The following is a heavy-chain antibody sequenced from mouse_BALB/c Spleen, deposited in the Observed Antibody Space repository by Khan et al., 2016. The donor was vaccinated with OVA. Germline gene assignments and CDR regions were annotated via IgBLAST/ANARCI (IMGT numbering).Heavy chain of an antibody. Sequence: QLEESGPGLVKPSQSLSLTCSVTGYSITSGYFWNWIRQFPGNNLEWMGYIRYDGNSNYNPSLKNRISITRDTSKNHFFLKLNSVTPEDTATYYCARGGSSGPAWFAYWGQGTLVTVSA. V-gene: IGHV3-6*02. CDR2: IRYDGNS. CDR1: GYSITSGYF. CDR3: ARGGSSGPAWFAY. J-gene: IGHJ3*01. D-gene: IGHD3-1*01.